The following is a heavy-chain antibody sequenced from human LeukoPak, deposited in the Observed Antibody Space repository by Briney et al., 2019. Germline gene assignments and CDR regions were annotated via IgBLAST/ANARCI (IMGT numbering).Heavy chain of an antibody. Sequence: SETLSLTCTVSGGSISSGSYYWSWIRQPAGKGLEWIGRIYTSGSTNYNPSLKSRVTISVDTSKNLFPLNLSSVTAAATAVYSCARLNYCISTSCYHSPYLDYWGQGTLVTVSS. J-gene: IGHJ4*02. V-gene: IGHV4-61*02. D-gene: IGHD2-2*01. CDR1: GGSISSGSYY. CDR3: ARLNYCISTSCYHSPYLDY. CDR2: IYTSGST.